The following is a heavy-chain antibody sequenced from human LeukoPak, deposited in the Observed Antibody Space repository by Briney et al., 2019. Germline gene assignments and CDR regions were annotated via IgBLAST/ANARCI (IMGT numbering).Heavy chain of an antibody. J-gene: IGHJ6*04. Sequence: GGSLRLSCAASGFTFDDYAMHWVRQAPGKGLEWVSLISWDGGSTYYADSVKGRFTISRDNSKNSLYLQMNSLRVEDTALYYCAKDGQEYSSSWYGSYYYGMDVWGKGTTVTVSS. V-gene: IGHV3-43D*04. CDR1: GFTFDDYA. D-gene: IGHD6-13*01. CDR3: AKDGQEYSSSWYGSYYYGMDV. CDR2: ISWDGGST.